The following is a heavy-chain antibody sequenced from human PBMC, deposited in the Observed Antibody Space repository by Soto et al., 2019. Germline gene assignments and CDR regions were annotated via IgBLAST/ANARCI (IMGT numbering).Heavy chain of an antibody. Sequence: GGSLRLSCAASGFAVSSNYMSWVRQAPGKGLEWVSVIYSGGSTYYADSVKGRFTISRDNSKNTLYLQMNSLRAEDTAVYYCARDRGVSPPNYYYYGMDVWGQGTTVTVSS. CDR2: IYSGGST. J-gene: IGHJ6*02. D-gene: IGHD3-10*01. V-gene: IGHV3-53*01. CDR3: ARDRGVSPPNYYYYGMDV. CDR1: GFAVSSNY.